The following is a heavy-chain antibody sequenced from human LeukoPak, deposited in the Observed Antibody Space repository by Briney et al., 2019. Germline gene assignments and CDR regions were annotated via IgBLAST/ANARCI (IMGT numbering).Heavy chain of an antibody. D-gene: IGHD3-3*01. V-gene: IGHV3-7*04. CDR1: GFAFSSYW. J-gene: IGHJ4*02. CDR2: IKQDGSEK. CDR3: ARAVSSGYYNLYFDY. Sequence: GGSLRLSCAASGFAFSSYWVNWVRQAPGMGLEWVANIKQDGSEKFYVDSVKGRFTISRDDAKNSLYLQMNSLRAEDTAVYFCARAVSSGYYNLYFDYWGQGTLLTVSS.